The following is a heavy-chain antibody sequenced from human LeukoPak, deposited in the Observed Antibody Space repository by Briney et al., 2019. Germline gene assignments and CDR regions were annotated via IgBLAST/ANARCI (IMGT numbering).Heavy chain of an antibody. CDR1: GGSISSGGYS. Sequence: SETLSLTCAVSGGSISSGGYSWSWIRQPPGKGLEWIGYIYHSGSTNYNPSLKSRVTISVDTSKNQFSLKLSSVTAADTAVYYCARGRGGMKKNYWGQGTLVTVSS. D-gene: IGHD3-16*01. J-gene: IGHJ4*02. CDR3: ARGRGGMKKNY. CDR2: IYHSGST. V-gene: IGHV4-30-2*01.